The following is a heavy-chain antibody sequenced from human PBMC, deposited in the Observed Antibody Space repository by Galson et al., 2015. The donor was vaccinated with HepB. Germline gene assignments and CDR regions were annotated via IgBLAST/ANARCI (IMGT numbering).Heavy chain of an antibody. J-gene: IGHJ4*02. D-gene: IGHD2-8*02. CDR1: GFTFSSYA. Sequence: SLRLSCAASGFTFSSYAMHWVRQAPGKGLEWVAVISYDGSNKYYADSVKGRFTISRDNSKNTLYLQMNSLKASDTAMYYCARLQGTGGSSSLWGQGTLVTVSS. CDR3: ARLQGTGGSSSL. V-gene: IGHV3-30*04. CDR2: ISYDGSNK.